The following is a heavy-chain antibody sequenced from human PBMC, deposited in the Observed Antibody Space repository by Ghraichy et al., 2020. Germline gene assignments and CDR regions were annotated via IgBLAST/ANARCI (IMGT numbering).Heavy chain of an antibody. CDR3: ARCKRAVPGGKEPTFDP. V-gene: IGHV4-34*01. J-gene: IGHJ5*02. Sequence: SETLSLTCAVYGGSFSGYYWSWIRQPPGKGLEWIGEINHSGSTNYNPSLKSRVTISVDTSKNQFSLKLSSVTAADTAVYYCARCKRAVPGGKEPTFDPWVQGTLVTVSS. D-gene: IGHD2-2*01. CDR1: GGSFSGYY. CDR2: INHSGST.